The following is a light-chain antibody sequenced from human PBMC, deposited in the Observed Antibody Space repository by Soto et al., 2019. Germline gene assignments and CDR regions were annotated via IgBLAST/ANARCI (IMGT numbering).Light chain of an antibody. CDR2: WAS. CDR1: QSVLFSSNNKNY. Sequence: DIVMTQSPDSLAVSLGERATINCKSSQSVLFSSNNKNYLAWYQHKPGQPPKLLIYWASTRESGVPDRFSGSGSGIDFTLTISSLQAADVAVYYCQQYYSNPLTFGGGTKVEIK. V-gene: IGKV4-1*01. J-gene: IGKJ4*01. CDR3: QQYYSNPLT.